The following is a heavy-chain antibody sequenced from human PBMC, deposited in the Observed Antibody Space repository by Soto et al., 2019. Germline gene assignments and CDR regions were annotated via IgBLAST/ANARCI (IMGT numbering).Heavy chain of an antibody. J-gene: IGHJ4*02. CDR2: ISGSGGRT. CDR3: AKCGYYDTCLGDDY. V-gene: IGHV3-23*01. D-gene: IGHD3-22*01. CDR1: GFTFSNYA. Sequence: EVHLLESGGGLVQPGGSLTLSCAASGFTFSNYAMSWVRQAPGKGLEWVSGISGSGGRTYYADSVKGRFTISRDNSKNTVDLQMNRLRAEDTAVYYCAKCGYYDTCLGDDYWGQGTLVTVSS.